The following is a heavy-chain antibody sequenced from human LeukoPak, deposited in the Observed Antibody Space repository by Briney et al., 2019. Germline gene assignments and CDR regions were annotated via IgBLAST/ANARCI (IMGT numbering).Heavy chain of an antibody. CDR1: GYTFTSYD. Sequence: ASVKVSCKASGYTFTSYDINWVRQATGQGLEWMGWMNPNSGNTGYAQKFQGRVTMTRNTSISTAYMELSSLRSDDTAVYYCARYARSGSPTPEHDAFDIWGQGTMLTVSS. D-gene: IGHD3-10*01. CDR3: ARYARSGSPTPEHDAFDI. J-gene: IGHJ3*02. V-gene: IGHV1-8*01. CDR2: MNPNSGNT.